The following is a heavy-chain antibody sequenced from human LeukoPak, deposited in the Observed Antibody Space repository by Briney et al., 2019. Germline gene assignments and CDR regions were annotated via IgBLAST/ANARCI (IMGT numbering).Heavy chain of an antibody. D-gene: IGHD2-21*02. CDR1: GFTVSSNY. CDR3: ARARRYCGGDCYSVWDY. CDR2: IYSGGST. J-gene: IGHJ4*02. Sequence: GGSLRLSCAASGFTVSSNYMSWVRQAPGKGLEWVSVIYSGGSTYYADSVKGRFTISRDNSKNTLYLQMNSLRAEDTAVYYCARARRYCGGDCYSVWDYWGQGTLVTVSS. V-gene: IGHV3-66*01.